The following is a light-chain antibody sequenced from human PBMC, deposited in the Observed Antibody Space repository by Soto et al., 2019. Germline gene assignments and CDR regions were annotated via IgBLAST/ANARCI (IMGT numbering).Light chain of an antibody. CDR1: SSDVGGYNY. CDR2: EVS. J-gene: IGLJ2*01. Sequence: QSALTQPASVSGSPGQSITISCTGTSSDVGGYNYVSWYQQLPGKAPKLMIYEVSNRPSGVSDRFSGSKSDNTASLTISGLQAEDEADYYCSSYTASSTPHVLFGGGTKLTVL. CDR3: SSYTASSTPHVL. V-gene: IGLV2-14*01.